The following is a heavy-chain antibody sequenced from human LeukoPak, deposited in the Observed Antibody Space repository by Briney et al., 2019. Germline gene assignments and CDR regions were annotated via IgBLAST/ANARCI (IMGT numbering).Heavy chain of an antibody. CDR1: GFNFDDYG. V-gene: IGHV3-20*04. CDR3: ARAFKVWAVSGSYWNAFDI. D-gene: IGHD1-26*01. CDR2: IIWNGGRT. Sequence: GGSLTLSCAVSGFNFDDYGKRGVRPAPGRGLEWGSGIIWNGGRTGYADSVKGRFPISRDNAKNSLYLQMNSLRAEDTALYYCARAFKVWAVSGSYWNAFDIWGQGTMVTVSS. J-gene: IGHJ3*02.